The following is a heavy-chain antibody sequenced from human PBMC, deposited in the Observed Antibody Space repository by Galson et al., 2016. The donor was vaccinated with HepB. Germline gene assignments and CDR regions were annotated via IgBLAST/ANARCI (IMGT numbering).Heavy chain of an antibody. CDR2: IRGDGTFK. Sequence: SLRLSCAASGLTISDYWMHWVRQAPGKGLGWVSRIRGDGTFKTYADSVKGRFTISRDNARNTLYLQMDSLRVEDTAVYYCTRSDYGDYWGQGTLVTVSS. V-gene: IGHV3-74*03. J-gene: IGHJ4*02. CDR1: GLTISDYW. CDR3: TRSDYGDY.